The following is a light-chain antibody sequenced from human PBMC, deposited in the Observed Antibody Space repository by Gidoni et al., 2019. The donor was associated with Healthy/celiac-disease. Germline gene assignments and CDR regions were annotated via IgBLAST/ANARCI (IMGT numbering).Light chain of an antibody. Sequence: EIVMTQSPATLSVSPGERATLSCRASQSVSSNLYWYQQKPGHAHRLLIYGASTRAAGIPASVSGSGSGTDFTLTISRLEAEDFAVYYCQQYNNWAFGGGTKVEIK. CDR3: QQYNNWA. J-gene: IGKJ4*01. V-gene: IGKV3-15*01. CDR1: QSVSSN. CDR2: GAS.